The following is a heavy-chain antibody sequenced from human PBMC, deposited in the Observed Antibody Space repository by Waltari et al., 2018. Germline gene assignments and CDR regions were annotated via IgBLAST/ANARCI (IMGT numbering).Heavy chain of an antibody. Sequence: EVQLLESGGGLVQPGGSLRLSCAASGFTFSSYAMSWVRQAPGKGLEWVSAISGSGGSTYYADSVKGRFTISRDNSKNTLYLQMNSLRAEDTAVYYCAKDLVRGSYGANYFDYWGQGTLVTVSS. CDR1: GFTFSSYA. CDR3: AKDLVRGSYGANYFDY. J-gene: IGHJ4*02. D-gene: IGHD1-26*01. V-gene: IGHV3-23*01. CDR2: ISGSGGST.